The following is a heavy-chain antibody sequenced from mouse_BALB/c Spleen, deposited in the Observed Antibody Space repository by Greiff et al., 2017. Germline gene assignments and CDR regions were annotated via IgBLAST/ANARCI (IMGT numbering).Heavy chain of an antibody. CDR1: GFTFSSYA. J-gene: IGHJ4*01. CDR2: ISSGGSYT. V-gene: IGHV5-9-4*01. CDR3: AREGTGAMDY. Sequence: DVKLVESGGGLVKPGSLKLSCAASGFTFSSYAMSWVRQSPEKRLEWVAEISSGGSYTYYPDTVTGRFTISRDNAKNTLYLEMSSLRSEDTAMYYCAREGTGAMDYWGQGTSVTVSS. D-gene: IGHD3-3*01.